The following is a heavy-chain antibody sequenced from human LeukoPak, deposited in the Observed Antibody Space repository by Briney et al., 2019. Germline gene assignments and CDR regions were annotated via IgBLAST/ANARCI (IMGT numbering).Heavy chain of an antibody. CDR2: IKKDGSEK. J-gene: IGHJ4*02. CDR1: GFTFSSHW. CDR3: ARLEVQYSSSSSYDS. Sequence: GESLRLSCVASGFTFSSHWMSWVRQAPGKGLEWVANIKKDGSEKKYADSVKGRFTISRDNAKNSLYLQMNSLRAEDTAVYYCARLEVQYSSSSSYDSWGQGTLVTVSS. V-gene: IGHV3-7*01. D-gene: IGHD6-6*01.